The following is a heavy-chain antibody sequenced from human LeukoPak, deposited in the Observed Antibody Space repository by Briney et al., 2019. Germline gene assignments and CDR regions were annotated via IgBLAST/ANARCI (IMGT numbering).Heavy chain of an antibody. D-gene: IGHD5-18*01. Sequence: GGSLRLSCVASGFTFSSYAMSWVRQTPGKGLEWVSAISGSGGSTYYADSVKGRFTISRDNSKNTLYLQMNSLRAEDTAVYYCAKDQKGGYSYGYSDYWGQGSLVTVSS. J-gene: IGHJ4*02. CDR1: GFTFSSYA. CDR3: AKDQKGGYSYGYSDY. V-gene: IGHV3-23*01. CDR2: ISGSGGST.